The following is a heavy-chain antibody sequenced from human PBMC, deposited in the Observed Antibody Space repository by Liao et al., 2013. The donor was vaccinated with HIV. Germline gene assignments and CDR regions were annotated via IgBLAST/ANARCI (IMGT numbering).Heavy chain of an antibody. Sequence: QVQLQQWGAGLLKPSETLSLTCAVYGGSFSGYYWSWIRQSPREGAWSGLGKVNHSGSTKYNPSLKSRVTISVDTSKNQFSLGLRSVTAADTAVYYCARGMATNLYYFYYYMDVWAKGPRSPSP. CDR3: ARGMATNLYYFYYYMDV. V-gene: IGHV4-34*01. D-gene: IGHD5-24*01. J-gene: IGHJ6*03. CDR2: VNHSGST. CDR1: GGSFSGYY.